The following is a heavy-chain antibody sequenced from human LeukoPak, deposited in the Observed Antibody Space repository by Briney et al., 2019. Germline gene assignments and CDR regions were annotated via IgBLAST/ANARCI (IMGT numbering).Heavy chain of an antibody. J-gene: IGHJ4*02. CDR2: ISNSSTHI. Sequence: GGSLRLSCAGSGFAISSYWMVWVRQAPGRGLEWVSYISNSSTHIYYADSVKGRFTISRDNARNSLYLQMNSLRAEDTAIYYCARSQHSSSSFNYWGEGSLLTV. D-gene: IGHD6-6*01. CDR1: GFAISSYW. CDR3: ARSQHSSSSFNY. V-gene: IGHV3-21*05.